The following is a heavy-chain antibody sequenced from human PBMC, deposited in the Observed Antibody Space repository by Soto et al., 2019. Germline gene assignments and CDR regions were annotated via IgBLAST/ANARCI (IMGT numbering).Heavy chain of an antibody. CDR3: AHRGSGDYPRDNWFDP. CDR2: IYWNDDE. CDR1: GFSLSTGGLG. Sequence: QISLKESGPTLVKPTQTLTLTCTFSGFSLSTGGLGVGWLRQPPGRALEWLALIYWNDDERYNPSLPSRLTISKDTSKNQVVLTMTNMDPVDTATYYCAHRGSGDYPRDNWFDPWGQGTLVTVSS. V-gene: IGHV2-5*01. J-gene: IGHJ5*02. D-gene: IGHD4-17*01.